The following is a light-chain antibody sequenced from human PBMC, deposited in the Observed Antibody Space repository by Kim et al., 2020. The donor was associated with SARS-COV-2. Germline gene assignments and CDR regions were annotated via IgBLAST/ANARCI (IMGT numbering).Light chain of an antibody. CDR3: HQYGSSSWT. CDR2: GPS. J-gene: IGKJ1*01. V-gene: IGKV3-20*01. CDR1: QAVGSSY. Sequence: PGARATPSCWPSQAVGSSYLACIQKIPCQPPSLIIYGPSSRATCLPDRFSSSRSGTDFTLTITSLQPEDLSVYYCHQYGSSSWTFFQGT.